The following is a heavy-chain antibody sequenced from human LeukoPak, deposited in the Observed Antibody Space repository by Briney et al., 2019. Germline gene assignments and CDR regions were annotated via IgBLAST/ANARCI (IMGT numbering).Heavy chain of an antibody. J-gene: IGHJ4*02. D-gene: IGHD2-2*01. CDR2: ISYDGSNK. CDR1: GFTFSNSV. CDR3: AKAYGYCTTRSCSHEKFGY. Sequence: GGSLRHSCAASGFTFSNSVKHWVRQAPGKGLEWVAVISYDGSNKYYADSVKGRFAISRDNSKKTLYLQMNSLRTEDTAVYYCAKAYGYCTTRSCSHEKFGYWGQGTLVTVSS. V-gene: IGHV3-30*18.